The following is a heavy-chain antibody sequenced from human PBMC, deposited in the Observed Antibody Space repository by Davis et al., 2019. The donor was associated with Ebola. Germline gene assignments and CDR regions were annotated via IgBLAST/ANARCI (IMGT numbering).Heavy chain of an antibody. CDR3: ASRGLMIRGAFDI. CDR2: IWYDGSNK. J-gene: IGHJ3*02. Sequence: GESLKISCAASGFTFSSYAMSWVRQAPGKGLEWVAVIWYDGSNKYYADSVKGRFTISRDNSKNTLYLQMNSLRAEDTAVYYCASRGLMIRGAFDIWGQGTMVTVSS. D-gene: IGHD3-16*01. V-gene: IGHV3-33*08. CDR1: GFTFSSYA.